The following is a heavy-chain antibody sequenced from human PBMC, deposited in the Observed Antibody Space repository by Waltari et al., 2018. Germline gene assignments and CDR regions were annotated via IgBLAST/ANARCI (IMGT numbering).Heavy chain of an antibody. D-gene: IGHD3-22*01. J-gene: IGHJ4*02. Sequence: QLQLQESGPGLVKPSETLSLTCTVSGGSIRSSRYYWGWIRQPPGKGLEWIGSIYYSGSTYYNPSLKSRVTISVDTSKNQFSLKLSSVTAADTAVYYCASTVYYDSSGWTYYFDYWGQGTLVTVSS. V-gene: IGHV4-39*01. CDR1: GGSIRSSRYY. CDR2: IYYSGST. CDR3: ASTVYYDSSGWTYYFDY.